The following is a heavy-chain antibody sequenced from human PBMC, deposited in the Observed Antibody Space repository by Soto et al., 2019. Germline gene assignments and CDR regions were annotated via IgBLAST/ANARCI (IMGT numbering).Heavy chain of an antibody. D-gene: IGHD3-22*01. V-gene: IGHV4-39*01. CDR2: IYYSGST. CDR1: GGSISSSSYY. CDR3: ARRPHSSGYYYYYYGMDV. Sequence: SATRSLTWTVSGGSISSSSYYWVWVRQPPGKGLEWIGSIYYSGSTYYNPSLKSRVTISVDTSKNQFSLKLSSVTAADTAVYYCARRPHSSGYYYYYYGMDVWGQGTTVTVSS. J-gene: IGHJ6*02.